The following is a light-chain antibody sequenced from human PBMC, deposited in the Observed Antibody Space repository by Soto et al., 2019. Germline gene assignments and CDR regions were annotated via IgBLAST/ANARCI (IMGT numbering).Light chain of an antibody. Sequence: IVLTLPPPTLTSSPGVRATLSCRASQSVSSYLAWYQQKPGQAPRLLIYDASNRATGIPARFSGSGSGTDFTLTISSLEPADFAVYYCQQRRNWPPEISFGVGTQLDIK. V-gene: IGKV3-11*01. J-gene: IGKJ5*01. CDR2: DAS. CDR3: QQRRNWPPEIS. CDR1: QSVSSY.